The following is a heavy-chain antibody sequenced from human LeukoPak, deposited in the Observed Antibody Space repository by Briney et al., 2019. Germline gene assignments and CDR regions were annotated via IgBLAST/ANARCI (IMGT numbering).Heavy chain of an antibody. CDR3: TRHDPYDY. J-gene: IGHJ4*02. V-gene: IGHV1-69*13. D-gene: IGHD3-16*01. Sequence: SVKVSCKASGGTFSSYAISWVRQAPGQGLEWMGGIIPIFGTANYAQKFQGRVTITADESTSTAYMELSSLKIEDTAVYYCTRHDPYDYWGQGTLVTVSS. CDR2: IIPIFGTA. CDR1: GGTFSSYA.